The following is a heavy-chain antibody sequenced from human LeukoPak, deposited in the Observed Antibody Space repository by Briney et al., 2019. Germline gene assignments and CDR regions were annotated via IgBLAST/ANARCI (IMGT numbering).Heavy chain of an antibody. D-gene: IGHD6-13*01. CDR2: IYTSGST. CDR1: GGSISSYY. Sequence: SETLSLTCTVSGGSISSYYWSWIRQPAGKGLEWIGRIYTSGSTNYNPSLKSRVTMSVDTSKNQFSLKLSSVTAADTAAYYCARTSSRWYSYYFDYWGQGTLVSVSS. J-gene: IGHJ4*02. CDR3: ARTSSRWYSYYFDY. V-gene: IGHV4-4*07.